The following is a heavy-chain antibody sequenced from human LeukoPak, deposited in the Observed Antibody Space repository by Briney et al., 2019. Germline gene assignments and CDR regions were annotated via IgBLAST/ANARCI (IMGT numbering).Heavy chain of an antibody. Sequence: GGSLRHSCAASGFTFSSAAMTWVCQAPGKGLEWVSTITGSDDRTYYADSVKGRFTISRDYSKNTLRLQMNSLRVEDTAIYYCAKGPQVGSGYHPDYWGQGTLVTVSS. CDR1: GFTFSSAA. J-gene: IGHJ4*02. CDR3: AKGPQVGSGYHPDY. V-gene: IGHV3-23*01. CDR2: ITGSDDRT. D-gene: IGHD3-22*01.